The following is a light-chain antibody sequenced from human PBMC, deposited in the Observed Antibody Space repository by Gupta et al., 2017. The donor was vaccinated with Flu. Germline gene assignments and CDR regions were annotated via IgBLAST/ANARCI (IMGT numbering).Light chain of an antibody. V-gene: IGLV3-10*01. CDR3: YSTDSTGNHRV. J-gene: IGLJ3*02. CDR2: EDS. Sequence: GQTARITCSGDSLPKKYAYWYKQESGQAPVLVIYEDSKRPSGITERFSGSTSGTMATLTVSGAQVEDEADYYCYSTDSTGNHRVFGGGTKLTVL. CDR1: SLPKKY.